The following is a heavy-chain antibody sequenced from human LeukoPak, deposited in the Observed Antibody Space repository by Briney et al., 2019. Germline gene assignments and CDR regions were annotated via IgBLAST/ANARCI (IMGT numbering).Heavy chain of an antibody. V-gene: IGHV3-9*01. CDR1: GFTFSSYA. CDR2: ISWNSGSI. J-gene: IGHJ5*02. CDR3: AKDGSDYGDSWFDP. D-gene: IGHD4-17*01. Sequence: GGSLRLSCAASGFTFSSYAMSWVRQAPGKGLEWVSGISWNSGSIGYADSVKGRFTISRDNAKNSLYLQMNSLRAEDTALYYCAKDGSDYGDSWFDPWGQGTLVTVSS.